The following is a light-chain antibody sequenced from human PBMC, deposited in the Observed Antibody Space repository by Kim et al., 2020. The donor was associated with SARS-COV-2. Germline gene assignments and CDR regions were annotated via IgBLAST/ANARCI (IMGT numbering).Light chain of an antibody. J-gene: IGKJ3*01. CDR2: AAS. V-gene: IGKV1-39*01. Sequence: DIKMTQSPSSLSASVGDRVTITCRTTQSISSHLNWYQQKPGRAPKLLISAASTLQGGVPSRFSGSGSETDFTLTISSLQPEDFATYFCQQSSITPFTFGPRTKVDIK. CDR3: QQSSITPFT. CDR1: QSISSH.